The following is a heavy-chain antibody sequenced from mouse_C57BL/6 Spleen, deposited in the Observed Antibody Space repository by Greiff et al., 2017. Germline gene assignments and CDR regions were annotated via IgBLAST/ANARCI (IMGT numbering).Heavy chain of an antibody. D-gene: IGHD1-1*01. J-gene: IGHJ3*01. CDR2: IDTENGDT. Sequence: EVQLQQSGAELVRPGASVKLSCTASGFNIKDDYMHWVKQRPEQGLEWIGWIDTENGDTAYASKFQGKATITADTSSNTAYLQLSRLTSEDTAVYYGTTLYYYGSSYGFAYWGQGTLVTVSA. V-gene: IGHV14-4*01. CDR1: GFNIKDDY. CDR3: TTLYYYGSSYGFAY.